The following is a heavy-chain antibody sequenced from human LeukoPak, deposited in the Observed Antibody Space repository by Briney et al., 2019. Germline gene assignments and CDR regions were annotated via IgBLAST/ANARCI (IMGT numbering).Heavy chain of an antibody. J-gene: IGHJ3*02. CDR1: GFTFSSYS. CDR3: ARDQFFYYDSSGYYPRGAFDI. CDR2: ISSSSSYI. D-gene: IGHD3-22*01. Sequence: GGSLRLSCAASGFTFSSYSMNWVRQAPGKGLEWVSSISSSSSYIYYADSVKGRFTISRDNAKNSLYLQMNSLRAEDTAAYYCARDQFFYYDSSGYYPRGAFDIWGQGTMVTVSS. V-gene: IGHV3-21*01.